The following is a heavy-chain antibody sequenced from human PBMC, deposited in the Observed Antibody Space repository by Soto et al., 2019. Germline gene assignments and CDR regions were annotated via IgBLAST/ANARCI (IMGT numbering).Heavy chain of an antibody. CDR3: ARGRITMIWDAFDI. CDR1: GFTFSSYA. J-gene: IGHJ3*02. CDR2: ISYDGSNK. Sequence: PWGSLRLSCAASGFTFSSYAMHWVRQAPGKGLEWVAVISYDGSNKYYADSVKGRFTISRDNSKNTLYLQMNSLRAEDTAVYYCARGRITMIWDAFDIWGQGTMVTVSS. V-gene: IGHV3-30-3*01. D-gene: IGHD3-22*01.